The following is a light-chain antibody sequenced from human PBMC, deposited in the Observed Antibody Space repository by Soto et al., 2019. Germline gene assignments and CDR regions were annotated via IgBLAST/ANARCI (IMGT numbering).Light chain of an antibody. CDR1: SSDVGDYNY. V-gene: IGLV2-14*01. CDR3: SSYTSSSTYV. CDR2: EVS. J-gene: IGLJ1*01. Sequence: SSLSQAPCGSGSPGQSNPISCNGTSSDVGDYNYVSWYQQVPGKAPKVMIYEVSNRPSGVSNRFSGSKSGITASLTISGLQAEDEADYYCSSYTSSSTYVFGTGTKVTGL.